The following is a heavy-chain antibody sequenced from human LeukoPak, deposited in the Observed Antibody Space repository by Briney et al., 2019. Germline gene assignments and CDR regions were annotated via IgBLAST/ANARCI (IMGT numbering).Heavy chain of an antibody. D-gene: IGHD4-17*01. CDR2: IRSKAYGGTT. CDR1: GFTFGDYA. Sequence: GRSLRLSCTASGFTFGDYAMSWVRQAPGKGLEWVGFIRSKAYGGTTEYAASVKGRFTISRDDSKSIAYLQMNSLKTEVTAVYYCTRVQGSLYGDYDYFDYWGQGTLVTVSS. J-gene: IGHJ4*02. CDR3: TRVQGSLYGDYDYFDY. V-gene: IGHV3-49*04.